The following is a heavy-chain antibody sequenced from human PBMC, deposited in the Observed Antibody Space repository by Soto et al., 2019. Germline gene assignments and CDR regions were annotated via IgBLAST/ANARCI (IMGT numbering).Heavy chain of an antibody. J-gene: IGHJ6*02. V-gene: IGHV3-33*01. CDR3: ERSSNTAMVTNAYYYYGMDV. CDR1: GFTFSSYG. Sequence: QVQLVESGGGVVQPGRSLRLSCAASGFTFSSYGMHWVRQAPGKGLEGVAVIWYDGSNKYYADSVKGRFTISRDNSKNTLYLQMNGLRDEDTAVYYCERSSNTAMVTNAYYYYGMDVWGQGTTVTVSS. D-gene: IGHD5-18*01. CDR2: IWYDGSNK.